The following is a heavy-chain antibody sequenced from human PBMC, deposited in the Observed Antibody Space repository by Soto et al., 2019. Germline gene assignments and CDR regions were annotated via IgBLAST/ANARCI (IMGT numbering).Heavy chain of an antibody. J-gene: IGHJ6*02. CDR3: TRDKHRIQLSVNYYYILDV. V-gene: IGHV1-69*12. CDR2: IMPIFRTP. D-gene: IGHD5-18*01. CDR1: GGSFSNAA. Sequence: QVQLEQSGAEVKKPGSSVKVSCKASGGSFSNAAISWVRQAPGQGLEWMGGIMPIFRTPDYAQKFQGRVTITADESTSTAYMELSGLRSDDTAIHYCTRDKHRIQLSVNYYYILDVSGQGTTVTVSS.